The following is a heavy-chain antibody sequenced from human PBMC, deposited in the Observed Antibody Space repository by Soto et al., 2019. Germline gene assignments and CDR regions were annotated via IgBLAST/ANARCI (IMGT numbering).Heavy chain of an antibody. D-gene: IGHD2-2*01. CDR2: INPNSGGT. Sequence: ASVKVSCKASGYTFTGYYMHWLRQAPGQGLEWMGWINPNSGGTNYAQKFQGWVTMTRDTSISTAYMELSRLRSDDTAVYYCARDGPPGQLLFHYYGMDVRAQRTTVPVSS. CDR3: ARDGPPGQLLFHYYGMDV. V-gene: IGHV1-2*04. J-gene: IGHJ6*02. CDR1: GYTFTGYY.